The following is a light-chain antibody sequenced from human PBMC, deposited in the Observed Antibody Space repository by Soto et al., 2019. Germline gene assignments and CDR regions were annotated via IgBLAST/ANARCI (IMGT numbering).Light chain of an antibody. Sequence: TLSPATLTLSPLQSATLSCRGSQSVSSYLAWYQQKPGQAPRLLIYDASNRATGIPARFSGSGSGTDFTLTISSLEPEDFAVYYCQQRGNWQVTFGQGTRLEI. CDR2: DAS. CDR1: QSVSSY. V-gene: IGKV3-11*01. CDR3: QQRGNWQVT. J-gene: IGKJ5*01.